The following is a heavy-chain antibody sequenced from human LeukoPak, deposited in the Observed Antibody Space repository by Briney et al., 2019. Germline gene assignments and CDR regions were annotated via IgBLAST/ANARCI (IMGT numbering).Heavy chain of an antibody. Sequence: SETLSLTCTVSGGSISSSSYYWGWIRQPPGKGLEWIGSIYYSGSTYYNPSLKSRVTISVDTSKNQFSLKLSSVTAADTAVYYCARHVDADCSSTSCYTSDYWGQGTLVTVSS. V-gene: IGHV4-39*01. CDR3: ARHVDADCSSTSCYTSDY. J-gene: IGHJ4*02. D-gene: IGHD2-2*02. CDR2: IYYSGST. CDR1: GGSISSSSYY.